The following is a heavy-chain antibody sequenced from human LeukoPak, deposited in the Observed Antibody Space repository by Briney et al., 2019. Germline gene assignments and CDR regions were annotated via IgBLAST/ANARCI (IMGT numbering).Heavy chain of an antibody. CDR2: TYYRSKWYN. Sequence: SQTLSLTCAISGDSVSSNRVVWNWIRQSPSRGLEWLGRTYYRSKWYNDYAVSVKSRITINPDTSKNQFSLQLNSVTPEDTAVYYCARLPLGEGWYYYYAMDVWGQGTTVTVSS. J-gene: IGHJ6*02. CDR3: ARLPLGEGWYYYYAMDV. V-gene: IGHV6-1*01. CDR1: GDSVSSNRVV. D-gene: IGHD3-16*01.